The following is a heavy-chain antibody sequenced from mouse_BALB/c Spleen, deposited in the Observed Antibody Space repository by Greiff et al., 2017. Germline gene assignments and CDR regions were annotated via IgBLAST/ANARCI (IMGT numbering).Heavy chain of an antibody. CDR3: AGSEACYGSNYDRGY. V-gene: IGHV1S135*01. Sequence: EVQVVESGPELVKPGASVKVSCKASGYTFTNYNMYWVKQSHGKSLEWIGYIDPYNGGTSYNQKFKGKATLTVNNSSSTAFMHRNSLTSEDSAVYYYAGSEACYGSNYDRGYWGQGTTLTVSS. D-gene: IGHD1-1*01. CDR1: GYTFTNYN. CDR2: IDPYNGGT. J-gene: IGHJ2*01.